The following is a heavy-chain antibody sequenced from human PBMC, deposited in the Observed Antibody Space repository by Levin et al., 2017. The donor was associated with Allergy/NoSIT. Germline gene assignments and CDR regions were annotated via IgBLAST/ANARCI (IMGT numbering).Heavy chain of an antibody. Sequence: SCAASGFTISSYWMTWVRQAPGKGLEWVANIKGDGSEKYYVDSVKGRFTISRDNAKNSLYLQMNSLRGEDTALYYCARDPPWDDDPFDIWGQGTMLTVSS. CDR1: GFTISSYW. V-gene: IGHV3-7*04. D-gene: IGHD1-1*01. J-gene: IGHJ3*02. CDR3: ARDPPWDDDPFDI. CDR2: IKGDGSEK.